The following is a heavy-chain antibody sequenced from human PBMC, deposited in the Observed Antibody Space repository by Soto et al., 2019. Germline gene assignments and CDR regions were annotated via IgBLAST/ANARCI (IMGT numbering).Heavy chain of an antibody. V-gene: IGHV4-31*03. D-gene: IGHD3-10*01. CDR3: ARLFGESDVDY. J-gene: IGHJ4*02. Sequence: SETLSLTCTVSGGSISSGGYYWSWIRQHPGKGLEWIGYIYYSGSTYYNPSLKSRVTISVDTSKNQFSLKLSSVTAADTAVYYCARLFGESDVDYWGQGTLVTVSS. CDR2: IYYSGST. CDR1: GGSISSGGYY.